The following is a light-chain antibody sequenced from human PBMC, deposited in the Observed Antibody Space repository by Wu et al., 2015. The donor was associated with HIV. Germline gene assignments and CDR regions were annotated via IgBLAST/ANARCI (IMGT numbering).Light chain of an antibody. CDR1: QSISSH. CDR3: QQGYSTPQYC. V-gene: IGKV1-39*01. Sequence: DIQLTQSPSSLYASVGDRVTITCRASQSISSHLNWYQQKPGKAPKLLIFAASSLQSGVPSRFSGSGSGTDFTLTISSLQPEDFATYYCQQGYSTPQYCFGQGTKLEIK. CDR2: AAS. J-gene: IGKJ2*03.